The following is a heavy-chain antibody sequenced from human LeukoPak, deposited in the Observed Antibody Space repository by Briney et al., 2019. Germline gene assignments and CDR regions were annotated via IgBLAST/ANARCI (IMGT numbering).Heavy chain of an antibody. V-gene: IGHV3-30*02. CDR2: VRNDGSKE. J-gene: IGHJ4*02. D-gene: IGHD5-24*01. CDR3: AKWGEMATIKPGFDY. Sequence: PGGSLRLSCAASGFTFSSYGMHWVRQAPGKGLEWVAFVRNDGSKEYYADSVKGRFTISRDNSKNTLYLQMNSLRAEDTAVYYCAKWGEMATIKPGFDYWGQGTLVTVSP. CDR1: GFTFSSYG.